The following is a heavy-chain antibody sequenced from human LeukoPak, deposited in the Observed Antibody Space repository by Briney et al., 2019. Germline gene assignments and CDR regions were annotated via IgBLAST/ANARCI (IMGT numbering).Heavy chain of an antibody. V-gene: IGHV4-59*01. Sequence: SETLSLTCTVSGGSISSYYWSWIRQPPGKGLEWIGYIYYSGSTNYNPSLKSRVTISVDTSKNQFSLKLGSVTAADTAVYYCAREPGTGLAAAGIDYWGQGTLVTVSS. CDR2: IYYSGST. D-gene: IGHD6-13*01. CDR3: AREPGTGLAAAGIDY. J-gene: IGHJ4*02. CDR1: GGSISSYY.